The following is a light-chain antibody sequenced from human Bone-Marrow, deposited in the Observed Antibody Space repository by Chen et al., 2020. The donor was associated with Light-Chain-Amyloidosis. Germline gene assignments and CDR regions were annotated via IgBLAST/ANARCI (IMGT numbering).Light chain of an antibody. J-gene: IGLJ2*01. CDR2: RDT. CDR1: DLPTKY. Sequence: SYELTQPPPLSVSPGPPARITCSGDDLPTKYAYWYQQKPGQAPVLVIHRDTERPAGISERFSGSSSGTTTTLTISGVQAEDEADYHWQSADSSGTYEVIFGGGTKLTVL. CDR3: QSADSSGTYEVI. V-gene: IGLV3-25*03.